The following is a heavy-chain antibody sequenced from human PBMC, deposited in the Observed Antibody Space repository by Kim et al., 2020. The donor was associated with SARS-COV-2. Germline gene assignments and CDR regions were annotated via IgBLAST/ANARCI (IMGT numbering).Heavy chain of an antibody. J-gene: IGHJ3*02. D-gene: IGHD3-9*01. V-gene: IGHV3-23*01. CDR2: ITGIGANT. Sequence: GGSLRLSCGASGFTFSAYAMTWVRQAPGKGLEWVSAITGIGANTFYADSVKGRFTISRDNSNNTLYLHMSSLAAEDTAVYYCAKPLTPWTFDIWGQGTLVTVSS. CDR3: AKPLTPWTFDI. CDR1: GFTFSAYA.